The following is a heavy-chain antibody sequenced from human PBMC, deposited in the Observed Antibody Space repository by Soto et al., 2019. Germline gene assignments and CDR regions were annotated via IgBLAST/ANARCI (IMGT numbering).Heavy chain of an antibody. J-gene: IGHJ4*02. CDR1: GFTFSSCG. D-gene: IGHD5-18*01. CDR2: VWYDGSNK. V-gene: IGHV3-30*18. Sequence: QVQLVESGGGVVQPGRSLRLSCAASGFTFSSCGMHWVRQAPGKGLEWVALVWYDGSNKYYADSVKGRFTISRDNSKNTLYLQMDSPRAEDTAVYYCAKKRVTPSPDTANYFESWGQGTLVTVSS. CDR3: AKKRVTPSPDTANYFES.